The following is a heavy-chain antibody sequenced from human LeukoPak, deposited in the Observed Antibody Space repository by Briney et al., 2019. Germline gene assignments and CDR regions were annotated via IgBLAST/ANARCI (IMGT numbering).Heavy chain of an antibody. J-gene: IGHJ4*02. D-gene: IGHD6-19*01. Sequence: GGSLRLSCAPSGFTFSRHGMHWVRQAPGKGLEWVAIISNDGSRKYYAHSVEGRFTISRDNSKNSLYLQMNSLRAEDTAVYYCARNERSSGWYGTQYYFDYWGQGTLVTVSS. CDR2: ISNDGSRK. V-gene: IGHV3-30*03. CDR3: ARNERSSGWYGTQYYFDY. CDR1: GFTFSRHG.